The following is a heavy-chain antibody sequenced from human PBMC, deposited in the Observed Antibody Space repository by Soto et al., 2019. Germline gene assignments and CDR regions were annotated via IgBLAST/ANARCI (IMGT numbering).Heavy chain of an antibody. CDR2: INADNGDT. D-gene: IGHD3-16*01. CDR1: GYTFTTYA. J-gene: IGHJ4*02. Sequence: GASVKVSCKASGYTFTTYAIHWVRQAPGQSPEWMGWINADNGDTKYSQKFQGRVTITRDTSASTAYMALSSLRSDDTAVYYCWGPVMGKYAHGAQGTQVTVSS. CDR3: WGPVMGKYAH. V-gene: IGHV1-3*01.